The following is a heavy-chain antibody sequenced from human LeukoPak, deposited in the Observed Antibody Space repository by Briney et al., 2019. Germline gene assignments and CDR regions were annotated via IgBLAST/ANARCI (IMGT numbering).Heavy chain of an antibody. CDR1: GGSISSSSYY. CDR3: ARLLRGGYDILTGYYSNNINWFDT. V-gene: IGHV4-39*01. CDR2: IYYSGRT. Sequence: SETLSLTCTVSGGSISSSSYYWGWIRQPPGKGLEWIGSIYYSGRTYYNPSPKHRVTISVETSKNQFSLKLNSVTAADTAVYYCARLLRGGYDILTGYYSNNINWFDTWGQGTLVTVSS. D-gene: IGHD3-9*01. J-gene: IGHJ5*02.